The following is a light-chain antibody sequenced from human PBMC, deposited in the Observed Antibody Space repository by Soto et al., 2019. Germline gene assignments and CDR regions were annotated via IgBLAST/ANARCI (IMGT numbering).Light chain of an antibody. CDR3: QQRSNWIT. CDR1: QSVSSSY. J-gene: IGKJ5*01. Sequence: DIVLTQSPGTLSLSPGERATLSCRASQSVSSSYLAWYQQKPGQAPRLLIYDASYRATGIPARFSGSGSGTDFILTISSLEPEDFAIYYCQQRSNWITFGQGTRLEI. V-gene: IGKV3D-20*02. CDR2: DAS.